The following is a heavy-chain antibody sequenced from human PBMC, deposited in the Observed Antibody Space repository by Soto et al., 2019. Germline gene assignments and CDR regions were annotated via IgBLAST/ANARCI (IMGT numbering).Heavy chain of an antibody. CDR2: IYYSGST. D-gene: IGHD5-18*01. Sequence: SETLSLTCTVSGGSISSSSYYWGWIRQPPGKGLEWIGSIYYSGSTYYNPSLKSRVTISVDTSKNQCSLKLSSVTAADTAVYYCAIFVGGTAMVKNWFDPWGQGTLVTVSS. V-gene: IGHV4-39*01. J-gene: IGHJ5*02. CDR3: AIFVGGTAMVKNWFDP. CDR1: GGSISSSSYY.